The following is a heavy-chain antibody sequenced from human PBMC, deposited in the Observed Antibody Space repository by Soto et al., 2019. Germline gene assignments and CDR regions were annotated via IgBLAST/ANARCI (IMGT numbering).Heavy chain of an antibody. J-gene: IGHJ3*02. D-gene: IGHD1-26*01. CDR3: ARGWELRPHDAFDI. CDR1: GGTFSSYA. V-gene: IGHV1-69*01. CDR2: IIPIFDTA. Sequence: QVQLVQSGAEVKKPGSSVKVSCKASGGTFSSYAISWVRQAPGQGLEWMGGIIPIFDTANYAQKFQGRVTITADESTSTDYMELSRLRSEDTAVYYCARGWELRPHDAFDIWGQGTMVTVSS.